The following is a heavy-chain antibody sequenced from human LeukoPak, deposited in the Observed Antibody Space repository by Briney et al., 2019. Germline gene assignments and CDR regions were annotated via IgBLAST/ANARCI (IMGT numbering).Heavy chain of an antibody. V-gene: IGHV1-2*02. CDR3: ARDLGFGELLLYFDY. J-gene: IGHJ4*02. CDR1: GYTFTGYY. D-gene: IGHD3-10*01. CDR2: INPNSGGT. Sequence: ASVKVSCKASGYTFTGYYMHWVRLAPGEGLEWMGWINPNSGGTNYAQKFQGRVTMTRDTSISTAYMELSRLRSDDTAVYYCARDLGFGELLLYFDYWGQGTLVTVSS.